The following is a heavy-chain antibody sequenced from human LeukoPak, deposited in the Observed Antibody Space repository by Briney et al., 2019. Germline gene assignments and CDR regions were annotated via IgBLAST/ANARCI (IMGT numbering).Heavy chain of an antibody. CDR1: GYSISSGYY. J-gene: IGHJ5*02. V-gene: IGHV4-38-2*02. Sequence: SETLSLTCTVSGYSISSGYYWGWIRQPPGKGLEWIGSIYHSGSTYYNPSLKSRVTISVDTSKNQFSLKLSSVAAADTAVYYCARDGDGSSWYKAWFDPWGQGTLVTVSS. CDR2: IYHSGST. CDR3: ARDGDGSSWYKAWFDP. D-gene: IGHD6-13*01.